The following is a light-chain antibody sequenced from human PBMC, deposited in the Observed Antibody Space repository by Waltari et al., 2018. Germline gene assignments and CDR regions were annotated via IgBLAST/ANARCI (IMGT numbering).Light chain of an antibody. CDR3: QTGGHGTWV. CDR2: VNSDGSH. CDR1: SGHSSNI. Sequence: QLVLTQSPSASASLGASVKLTCTLSSGHSSNIIAWHQQQPEKGPRYLMKVNSDGSHIKGDEIPDRFSGSSSGAERYLTISSVQSEDEADYYCQTGGHGTWVFGGGTKLTVL. V-gene: IGLV4-69*01. J-gene: IGLJ3*02.